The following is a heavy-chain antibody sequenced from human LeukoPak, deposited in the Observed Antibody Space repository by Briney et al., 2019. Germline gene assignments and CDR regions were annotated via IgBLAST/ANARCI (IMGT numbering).Heavy chain of an antibody. CDR2: ISRNASTI. Sequence: GGSLRLSCEASGFTLSNYYMTWIRQAPGKGLEWVSYISRNASTIYYADSMKGRFTISRDNPMNSLYLQMNSLRADDTAVYYCARDFNSGSGSYGMDVWGKGTTVTVSS. CDR1: GFTLSNYY. CDR3: ARDFNSGSGSYGMDV. V-gene: IGHV3-11*01. D-gene: IGHD3-10*01. J-gene: IGHJ6*04.